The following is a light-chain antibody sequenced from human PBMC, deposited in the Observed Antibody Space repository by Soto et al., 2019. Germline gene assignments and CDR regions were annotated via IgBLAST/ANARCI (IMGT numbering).Light chain of an antibody. CDR3: QQYNSYWT. Sequence: DIQMTQSPSTLSASVGDRVTITCRASQSISNWLAWYQQKPGKAPKLLIYEASILESGVPSRFSGSGSGTAFTITISSLQPDDFETYYCQQYNSYWTFGQGTKVEIK. J-gene: IGKJ1*01. CDR2: EAS. V-gene: IGKV1-5*03. CDR1: QSISNW.